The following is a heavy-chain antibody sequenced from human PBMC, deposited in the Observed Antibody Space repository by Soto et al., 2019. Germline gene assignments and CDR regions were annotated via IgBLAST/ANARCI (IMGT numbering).Heavy chain of an antibody. CDR1: GFTFSSYA. J-gene: IGHJ4*02. V-gene: IGHV3-23*01. Sequence: GGSLRLSCAASGFTFSSYAMSWVRQAPGKGLEWVSGISGSGGSTYYADSVTGRFTISRDNSKNTLYLQMNSLRAEDTAVYYCAKALYCSSTSCYAPYYWGQGTLVTVSS. D-gene: IGHD2-2*01. CDR2: ISGSGGST. CDR3: AKALYCSSTSCYAPYY.